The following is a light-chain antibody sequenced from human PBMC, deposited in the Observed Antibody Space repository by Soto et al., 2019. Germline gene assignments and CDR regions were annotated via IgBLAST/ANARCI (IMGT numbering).Light chain of an antibody. J-gene: IGLJ2*01. V-gene: IGLV2-11*01. CDR1: SSDVGGYNY. Sequence: QSVLTQPRSVSGSPGQSVTISCTGTSSDVGGYNYVSWYQQHPGKAPKLMIYDVSKRPSGVPDRFSGSKSGNTASLTISGLQAEDEADYDCCSYAGSYTFEVFGGGTKLTVL. CDR3: CSYAGSYTFEV. CDR2: DVS.